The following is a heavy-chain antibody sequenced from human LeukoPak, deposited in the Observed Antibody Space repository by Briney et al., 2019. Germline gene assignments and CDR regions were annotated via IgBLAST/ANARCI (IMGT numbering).Heavy chain of an antibody. CDR3: ARAAYDSSGYKGMDV. V-gene: IGHV1-69*04. CDR1: GGTFSSYA. J-gene: IGHJ6*02. Sequence: SVKVSCKASGGTFSSYAISWVRQAPGQGLEWMGRIIPILGIANYAQKFQGRVTITADKSTSTAYMELSSLRSEDTAVYYCARAAYDSSGYKGMDVWGQGITVTVSS. D-gene: IGHD3-22*01. CDR2: IIPILGIA.